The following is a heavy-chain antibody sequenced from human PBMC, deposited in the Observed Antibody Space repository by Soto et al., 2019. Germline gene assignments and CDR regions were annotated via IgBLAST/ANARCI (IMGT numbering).Heavy chain of an antibody. Sequence: GGSLRLSCAASGFTFSDYYMSWIRQAPGKGLEWVSSISSSSSYIYYADSVKGRFTISRDNAKNSLYLQMNSLRAEDTAVYYCARARRDGYNFPGYYYYGMDVWGQGTTVTVSS. D-gene: IGHD1-1*01. V-gene: IGHV3-11*06. CDR1: GFTFSDYY. J-gene: IGHJ6*02. CDR2: ISSSSSYI. CDR3: ARARRDGYNFPGYYYYGMDV.